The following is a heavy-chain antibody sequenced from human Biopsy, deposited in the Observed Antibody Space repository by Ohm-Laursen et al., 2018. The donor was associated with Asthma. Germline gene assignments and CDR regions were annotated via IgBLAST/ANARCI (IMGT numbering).Heavy chain of an antibody. D-gene: IGHD5-12*01. J-gene: IGHJ6*02. CDR3: ARGYSGSDRIVYYYSGLEV. V-gene: IGHV1-69*13. CDR2: LIPVLGTP. Sequence: ASVKVSCKVSGDSFSNYAISWVRQDPGQGLEWMGGLIPVLGTPDHAQMFEGRVTITADESTSTAYMELSSLSSEDTAVYYCARGYSGSDRIVYYYSGLEVWGQGTTVTVSS. CDR1: GDSFSNYA.